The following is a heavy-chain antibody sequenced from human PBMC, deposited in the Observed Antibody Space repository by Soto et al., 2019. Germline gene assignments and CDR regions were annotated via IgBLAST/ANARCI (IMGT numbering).Heavy chain of an antibody. J-gene: IGHJ6*01. D-gene: IGHD5-12*01. CDR2: IGAAGDT. CDR1: GFTFNNYD. CDR3: ARDSGYDSTKPGMDV. V-gene: IGHV3-13*01. Sequence: PGGALRLSCAASGFTFNNYDMDWVRQATGKGLEWVAVIGAAGDTHYPGSVKGRFTISRENGKNSVYLQMNSLRAGDTAIYYCARDSGYDSTKPGMDVWGQGTTVTVSS.